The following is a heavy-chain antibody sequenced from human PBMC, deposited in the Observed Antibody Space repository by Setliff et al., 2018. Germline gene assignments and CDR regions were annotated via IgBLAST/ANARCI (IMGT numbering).Heavy chain of an antibody. J-gene: IGHJ6*02. D-gene: IGHD3-22*01. V-gene: IGHV5-51*01. CDR3: ARYDSSGYHYYYGMDV. CDR1: GFSFTTDW. CDR2: MYPGDSDT. Sequence: GESLKISCKGSGFSFTTDWIGWVRQMPGKGLEWMGIMYPGDSDTRYSPSFQGQVTISADKSISTAYLQWSSLKASDTAMYYCARYDSSGYHYYYGMDVWGQGTTVTVSS.